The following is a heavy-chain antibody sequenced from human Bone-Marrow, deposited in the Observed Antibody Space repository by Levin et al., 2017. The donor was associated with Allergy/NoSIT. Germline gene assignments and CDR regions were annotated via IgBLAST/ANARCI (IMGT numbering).Heavy chain of an antibody. Sequence: HGESLKISCKGSGYSFTSYWIGWVRQMPGKGLEWMGIIYPGDSDTRYSPSFQGQVTISADKSISTAYLQWSSLKASDTAMYYCARGGPWGSGYYDTSSYYYYGMDVWGQGTTVTVSS. V-gene: IGHV5-51*01. D-gene: IGHD3-22*01. CDR3: ARGGPWGSGYYDTSSYYYYGMDV. J-gene: IGHJ6*02. CDR2: IYPGDSDT. CDR1: GYSFTSYW.